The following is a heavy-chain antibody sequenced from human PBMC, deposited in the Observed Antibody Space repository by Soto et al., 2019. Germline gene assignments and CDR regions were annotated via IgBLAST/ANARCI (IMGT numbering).Heavy chain of an antibody. CDR1: GYTFTGYY. J-gene: IGHJ3*02. D-gene: IGHD3-3*01. Sequence: ASVKVSCKASGYTFTGYYMHWVRQAPGQGLEWMGWINPNRGGTNYAQKFQGRVTMTRDTSISTAYMELSRLRPDDTAVYYCAREGSGYSAFDIWGQGTMVTVSS. CDR3: AREGSGYSAFDI. CDR2: INPNRGGT. V-gene: IGHV1-2*02.